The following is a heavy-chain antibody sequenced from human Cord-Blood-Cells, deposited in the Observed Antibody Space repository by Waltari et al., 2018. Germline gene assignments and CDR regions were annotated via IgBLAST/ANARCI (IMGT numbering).Heavy chain of an antibody. V-gene: IGHV4-34*01. CDR2: INHSGST. D-gene: IGHD6-6*01. J-gene: IGHJ4*02. Sequence: QVQLQQWGAGLLKPSETLSLTCAVYGGSFSGYYWSWIRQPPGKGLEWIGEINHSGSTNYNPSLKSRATKSVDTSKNQFSLKLSSVTAADTAVYYCASLNFIAANFDYWGQGTLVTVSS. CDR3: ASLNFIAANFDY. CDR1: GGSFSGYY.